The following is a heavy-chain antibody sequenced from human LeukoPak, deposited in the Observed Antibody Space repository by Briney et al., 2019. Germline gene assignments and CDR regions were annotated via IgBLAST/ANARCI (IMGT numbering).Heavy chain of an antibody. CDR2: IYYSGST. D-gene: IGHD2-2*01. CDR3: ARVVWSWVSVVPAALGDNWFDP. CDR1: GGSISSYY. J-gene: IGHJ5*02. Sequence: SETLSLTCTVSGGSISSYYWSWIRQPPGKGLEWIGYIYYSGSTNYNPSLKSRVTISVDTSKNQFSLKLSSVTAADTAVYYCARVVWSWVSVVPAALGDNWFDPWGQGTLVTVSS. V-gene: IGHV4-59*01.